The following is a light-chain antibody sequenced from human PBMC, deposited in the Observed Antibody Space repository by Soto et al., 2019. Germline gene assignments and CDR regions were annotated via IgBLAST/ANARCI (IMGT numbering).Light chain of an antibody. CDR1: QSVTSTY. J-gene: IGKJ5*01. V-gene: IGKV3-20*01. CDR2: GAS. CDR3: QQYGNSPFT. Sequence: ENVLTQSPGTLSLSPGERATLSCRASQSVTSTYLAWYQQKPGQAPRLLIYGASSRATGIPDRFSGSGSGTDFTLTISRLEPEDFVVYYCQQYGNSPFTFGQGTRLEIK.